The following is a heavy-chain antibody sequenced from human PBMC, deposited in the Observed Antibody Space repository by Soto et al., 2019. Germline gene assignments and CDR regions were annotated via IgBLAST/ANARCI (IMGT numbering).Heavy chain of an antibody. D-gene: IGHD1-26*01. J-gene: IGHJ4*02. Sequence: EVQLLESGGDLVQPGRSLRLSCAASGFTFSGYAMRGVRQAPGTGLEGVAVLHGGGNSAYYADSVKGRFTISGDNSKNTLYLQMSSLRGEGTAGYYGAKKRGMVPTSWHLDYWGQVTLVTVSA. CDR1: GFTFSGYA. CDR3: AKKRGMVPTSWHLDY. V-gene: IGHV3-23*01. CDR2: LHGGGNSA.